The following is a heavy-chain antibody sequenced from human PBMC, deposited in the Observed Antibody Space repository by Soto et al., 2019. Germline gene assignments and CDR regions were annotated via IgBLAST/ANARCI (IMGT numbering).Heavy chain of an antibody. CDR1: GFTFSSYG. Sequence: QVQLVESGGGVVQPGRSLRLSCAASGFTFSSYGMHWVRQAPGKGLEWVAVIWYDGSNKYYADSVKGRFTISRENSKSTRYLEMNSLRAEDTAVYYCAREPVPYYYYGMDVCGQGTTVTVSS. CDR3: AREPVPYYYYGMDV. CDR2: IWYDGSNK. V-gene: IGHV3-33*01. J-gene: IGHJ6*02. D-gene: IGHD2-2*01.